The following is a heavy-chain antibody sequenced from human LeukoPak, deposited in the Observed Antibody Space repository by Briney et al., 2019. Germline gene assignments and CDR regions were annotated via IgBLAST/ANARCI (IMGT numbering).Heavy chain of an antibody. CDR1: GFTFSSYW. J-gene: IGHJ4*02. CDR3: ASPIDSSGYYLVR. Sequence: PGGSLRLSCAASGFTFSSYWMHWVRQAPGKGLVWVSRINSDGSSTSYADSVKGRFTISRDNAKNTLYLQMNSLRAEDTAVYYCASPIDSSGYYLVRWGQGTLVTVSS. D-gene: IGHD3-22*01. V-gene: IGHV3-74*01. CDR2: INSDGSST.